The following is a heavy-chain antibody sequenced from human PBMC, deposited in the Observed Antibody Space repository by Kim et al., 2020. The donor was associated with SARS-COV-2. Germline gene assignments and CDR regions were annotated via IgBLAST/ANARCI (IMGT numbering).Heavy chain of an antibody. J-gene: IGHJ4*02. CDR3: MIGGWGWIWDH. V-gene: IGHV3-23*01. CDR1: GFTFTGYA. CDR2: IDGSDGTT. D-gene: IGHD2-2*03. Sequence: GGSLRLSCTTSGFTFTGYAMSWVRQAPGKGLEWVSSIDGSDGTTYYVDSVKGRFTISRDNSKNTLYLQMNSLRADDTAVYYRMIGGWGWIWDHWGLGTRV.